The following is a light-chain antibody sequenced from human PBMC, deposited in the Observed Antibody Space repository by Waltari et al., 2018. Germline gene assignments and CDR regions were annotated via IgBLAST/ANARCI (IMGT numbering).Light chain of an antibody. CDR2: GNS. Sequence: QSVLTQPPSVSGAPGQRVTISCTGSSPNLGAGYDVHWYQQLPGTAPKPLIYGNSNRPSGVPDRFSGSKSGTSASLTITGLQAEDEADYYCQSFDSSLSASGVFGGGTKLTVL. CDR3: QSFDSSLSASGV. J-gene: IGLJ3*02. CDR1: SPNLGAGYD. V-gene: IGLV1-40*01.